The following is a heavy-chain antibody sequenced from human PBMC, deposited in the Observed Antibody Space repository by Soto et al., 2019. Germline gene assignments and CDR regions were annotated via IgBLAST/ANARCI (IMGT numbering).Heavy chain of an antibody. CDR1: GGSISSGGYY. CDR2: IYYSGTT. J-gene: IGHJ4*02. Sequence: QVQLQESGPGLVKPSQTLSLTCTVSGGSISSGGYYWTWIRQHPGKGLEWFGYIYYSGTTDYNPSLKSRVTLSVDTSKNQFSLKLSSLSAAYTSVYYGAREPSSWGQGTLVTVSS. CDR3: AREPSS. V-gene: IGHV4-31*03.